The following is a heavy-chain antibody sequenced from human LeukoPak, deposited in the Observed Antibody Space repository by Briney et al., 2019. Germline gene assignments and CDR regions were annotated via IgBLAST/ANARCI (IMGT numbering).Heavy chain of an antibody. J-gene: IGHJ5*02. CDR3: ARDRGKRVETSMVGFP. CDR2: ISSLSSYI. D-gene: IGHD5-18*01. V-gene: IGHV3-21*01. Sequence: GGSLRLSCAASGFTFSNYSMNWVRQAPGKGLEWVSSISSLSSYIYYADSLKGRFTISRDNAKNSLYLQMNSLRAEDTAVYYCARDRGKRVETSMVGFPWGQGTLVTVSS. CDR1: GFTFSNYS.